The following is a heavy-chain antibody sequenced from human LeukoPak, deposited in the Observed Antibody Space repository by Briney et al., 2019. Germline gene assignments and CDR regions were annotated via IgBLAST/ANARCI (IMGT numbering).Heavy chain of an antibody. J-gene: IGHJ4*02. Sequence: SETLSLTCAVYGGSFSGYYWSWIRQPPGKGLEWIGEINHSGSTNYNPSLKSRVTISVDTSKNQFSPKLSSVTAADTAVYYCARVGSYSGSYPNDYWGQGTLVTVSS. CDR2: INHSGST. CDR3: ARVGSYSGSYPNDY. V-gene: IGHV4-34*01. CDR1: GGSFSGYY. D-gene: IGHD1-26*01.